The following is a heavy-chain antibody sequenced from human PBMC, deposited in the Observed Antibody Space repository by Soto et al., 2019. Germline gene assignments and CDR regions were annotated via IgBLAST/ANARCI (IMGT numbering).Heavy chain of an antibody. CDR2: IFSNDEK. V-gene: IGHV2-26*01. J-gene: IGHJ6*02. CDR3: ARRTYDILTGHYYYYGMDV. D-gene: IGHD3-9*01. CDR1: GFSLSNARMG. Sequence: QVTLKESGPVLVKPTEPLTLTCTVSGFSLSNARMGVSWIRQPPGKALEWLAHIFSNDEKSYSTSLKSRLTISKDTSKSQVVLNMTNMDPVDTATYYCARRTYDILTGHYYYYGMDVWGQGTTVTVSS.